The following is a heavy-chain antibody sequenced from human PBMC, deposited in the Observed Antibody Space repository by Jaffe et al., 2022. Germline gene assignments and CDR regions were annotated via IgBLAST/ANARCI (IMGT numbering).Heavy chain of an antibody. CDR3: ARGEYGEPFDY. D-gene: IGHD4-17*01. Sequence: QVQLVQSGAEVKKPGASVKVSCKASGYTFTGYYMHWVRQAPGQGLEWMGLINPNTGATNYAQKFQGRVTMTRDTSISTAYMELSRLRSDDTAVYYCARGEYGEPFDYWGQGTLVTVSS. V-gene: IGHV1-2*06. CDR2: INPNTGAT. J-gene: IGHJ4*02. CDR1: GYTFTGYY.